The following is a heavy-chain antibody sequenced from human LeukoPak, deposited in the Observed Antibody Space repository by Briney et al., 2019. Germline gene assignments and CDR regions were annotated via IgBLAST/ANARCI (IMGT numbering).Heavy chain of an antibody. D-gene: IGHD6-6*01. V-gene: IGHV4-59*01. CDR1: GGSISNYY. CDR2: IYYSGST. CDR3: ARAGQFISARPITFDY. Sequence: SETLSLTCTVSGGSISNYYWCWIRQPPGKGLEWIGYIYYSGSTNSNPSLKGRVTISLDTSKNQFSLKLSSVTAADTAVYYCARAGQFISARPITFDYWGQGSLVTVSS. J-gene: IGHJ4*02.